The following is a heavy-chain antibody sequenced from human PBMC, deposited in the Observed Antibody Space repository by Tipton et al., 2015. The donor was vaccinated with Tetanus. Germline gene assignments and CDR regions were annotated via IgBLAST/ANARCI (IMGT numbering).Heavy chain of an antibody. CDR3: ARGPTVTTAHYYYGMDV. Sequence: QLVQSGAEVKKPGSSVRVSCKTSGGTFNNYAISWVRQAPGQGLEWMGGIFPQFGTSNYAPKFQGRVTITRDTSTSTVYMELSSLRSEDTAVYYCARGPTVTTAHYYYGMDVWGQGTTVTVSS. CDR2: IFPQFGTS. V-gene: IGHV1-69*06. D-gene: IGHD4-11*01. J-gene: IGHJ6*02. CDR1: GGTFNNYA.